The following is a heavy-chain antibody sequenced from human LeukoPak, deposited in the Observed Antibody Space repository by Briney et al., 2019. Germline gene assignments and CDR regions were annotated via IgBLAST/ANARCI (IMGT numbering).Heavy chain of an antibody. CDR3: ARDLGAAAGMRSILGFDY. J-gene: IGHJ4*02. CDR2: ISSSSSYI. D-gene: IGHD6-13*01. Sequence: GGSLRLSCAASGFTFSSYSMNWVRQAPGKGLEWVSSISSSSSYIYYADSVKGRFTISRDNAKNSLYLQMNSLRAEDTAVYYCARDLGAAAGMRSILGFDYWGQGTLVTVSS. V-gene: IGHV3-21*01. CDR1: GFTFSSYS.